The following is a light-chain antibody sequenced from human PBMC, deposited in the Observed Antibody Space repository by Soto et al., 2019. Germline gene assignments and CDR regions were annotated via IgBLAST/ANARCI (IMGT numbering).Light chain of an antibody. CDR1: QSISNW. Sequence: DLPMTQSPSTLSASVGDRVTITCRASQSISNWLAWYQQKPGRAPELLIYDASSLKSGVPSRFSGSGSGTDFTLTNSSLQPDAFAIYYCQQYNSYSYTFGQGTKLEIK. CDR2: DAS. V-gene: IGKV1-5*01. CDR3: QQYNSYSYT. J-gene: IGKJ2*01.